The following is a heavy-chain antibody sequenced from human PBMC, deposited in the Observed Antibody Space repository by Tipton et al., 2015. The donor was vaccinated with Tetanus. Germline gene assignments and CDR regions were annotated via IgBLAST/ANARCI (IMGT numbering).Heavy chain of an antibody. V-gene: IGHV3-21*01. CDR1: GFSFSNCK. CDR3: VSGSALDY. CDR2: ISSTSRYI. J-gene: IGHJ4*02. Sequence: GSLRLSCEVSGFSFSNCKMNWVRQGPGRGLEWVSSISSTSRYINYADSVKGRFTISRDNAKNSLFLEMNSLRADDTAVYYCVSGSALDYWGQGTLITVSS. D-gene: IGHD6-25*01.